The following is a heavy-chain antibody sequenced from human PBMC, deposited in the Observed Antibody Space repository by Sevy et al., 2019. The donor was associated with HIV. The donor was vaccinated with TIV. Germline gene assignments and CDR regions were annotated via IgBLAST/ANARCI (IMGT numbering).Heavy chain of an antibody. CDR3: ARRDAYSSSSGGWFDP. J-gene: IGHJ5*02. Sequence: ASVKVSCKASGGTFSSYAIRWVRQAPGQGLEWMGGIIPIFGTANYAQKFQGRVTITADESTSTAYMELSSLRSEDTAVYYCARRDAYSSSSGGWFDPWGQGTLVTVSS. CDR2: IIPIFGTA. V-gene: IGHV1-69*13. D-gene: IGHD6-6*01. CDR1: GGTFSSYA.